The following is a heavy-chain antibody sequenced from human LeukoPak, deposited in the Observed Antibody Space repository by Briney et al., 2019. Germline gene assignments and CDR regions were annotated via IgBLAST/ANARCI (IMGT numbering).Heavy chain of an antibody. CDR1: GGTFSSYA. J-gene: IGHJ3*02. CDR2: IIPIFGTA. CDR3: ARDEKRIAARPIAFDI. Sequence: SVKVSCKASGGTFSSYAISWVRQAPGQGLEWMGGIIPIFGTANYAQKFRGRVTITADESTSTAYMELSSLRSEDTAVYYCARDEKRIAARPIAFDIWGQGTMVTVSS. V-gene: IGHV1-69*13. D-gene: IGHD6-6*01.